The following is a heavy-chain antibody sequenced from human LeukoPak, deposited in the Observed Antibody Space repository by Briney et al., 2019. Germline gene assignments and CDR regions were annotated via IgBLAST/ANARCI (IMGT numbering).Heavy chain of an antibody. CDR2: IIPILGIA. CDR3: AREQVYYDSSGYYYFDY. CDR1: GGTFSSYA. V-gene: IGHV1-69*04. J-gene: IGHJ4*02. D-gene: IGHD3-22*01. Sequence: SVKVSCKASGGTFSSYAISWVRQAPGQGLEWMGRIIPILGIANYARKFQGRVTFTADKSTSTAYMELSSLRSEDTAVYYCAREQVYYDSSGYYYFDYWGQGTLVTVSS.